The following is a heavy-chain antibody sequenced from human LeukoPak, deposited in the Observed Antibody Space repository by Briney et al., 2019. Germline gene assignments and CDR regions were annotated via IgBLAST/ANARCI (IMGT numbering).Heavy chain of an antibody. CDR3: ARGICSRGSCYSRYYYYYMDV. CDR1: GGTFSSYT. D-gene: IGHD2-15*01. V-gene: IGHV1-69*02. Sequence: ASVKVSCKASGGTFSSYTISWVRQAPGQGLEWMGRIIPILGIANYAQKFQGRVTITADKSTSTAYMELSSLRSEDTAVYYCARGICSRGSCYSRYYYYYMDVCGKGTTVTVSS. J-gene: IGHJ6*03. CDR2: IIPILGIA.